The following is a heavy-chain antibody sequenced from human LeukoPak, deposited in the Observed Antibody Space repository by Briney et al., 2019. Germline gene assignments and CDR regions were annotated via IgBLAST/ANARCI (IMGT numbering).Heavy chain of an antibody. CDR1: RGTFSSYA. CDR2: VIPIFGTA. V-gene: IGHV1-69*13. D-gene: IGHD3-9*01. J-gene: IGHJ3*02. Sequence: SVKVSCKASRGTFSSYAIIWVRQAPGQGLEWMGGVIPIFGTANYAQKFQGRVTISADESTSTVYMELSRLRSDDTAVYYCARDPGYYDILTPYAFDIWGQGTMVTVSS. CDR3: ARDPGYYDILTPYAFDI.